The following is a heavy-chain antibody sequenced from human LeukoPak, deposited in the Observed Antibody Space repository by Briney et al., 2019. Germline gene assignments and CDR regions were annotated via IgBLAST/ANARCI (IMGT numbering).Heavy chain of an antibody. V-gene: IGHV1-69*13. Sequence: SVTVSCTASGGTFSSYAISWVRQAPGQGLEWMGGIIPIFGTANYAQKFQGRVTITADESTSTAYMELSSLRSEDTAVYYCAISPGSSGLFDPWGQGTLVTVSS. J-gene: IGHJ5*02. CDR3: AISPGSSGLFDP. CDR2: IIPIFGTA. D-gene: IGHD6-19*01. CDR1: GGTFSSYA.